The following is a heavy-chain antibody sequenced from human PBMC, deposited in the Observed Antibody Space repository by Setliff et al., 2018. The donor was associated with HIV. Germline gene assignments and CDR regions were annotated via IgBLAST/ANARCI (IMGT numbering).Heavy chain of an antibody. CDR3: AKEHWGSNWAGLGV. CDR1: GFTFHDFS. J-gene: IGHJ6*02. V-gene: IGHV3-43*01. CDR2: INKDGHHT. D-gene: IGHD1-1*01. Sequence: GGSLRLSCSASGFTFHDFSMHWVRQAPGKGLECVSLINKDGHHTLYADSVRGRFTISRDNRKDSLYLQMNSLSTEDTALYYCAKEHWGSNWAGLGVWGQGTMVTVSS.